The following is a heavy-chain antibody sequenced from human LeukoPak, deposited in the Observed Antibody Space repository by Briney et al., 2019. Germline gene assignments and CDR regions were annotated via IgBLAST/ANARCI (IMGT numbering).Heavy chain of an antibody. Sequence: ASVKVSCKASGYTFTGYYMHWVRQAPGQGLEWMGWINPNSGGTNYAQKFQGRVTMTRDTSISTAYMELSRLRSDDTAEYYCARAPPTMVRGVISYYYYYGMDVWGQGTTVTVSS. CDR3: ARAPPTMVRGVISYYYYYGMDV. CDR2: INPNSGGT. J-gene: IGHJ6*02. CDR1: GYTFTGYY. D-gene: IGHD3-10*01. V-gene: IGHV1-2*02.